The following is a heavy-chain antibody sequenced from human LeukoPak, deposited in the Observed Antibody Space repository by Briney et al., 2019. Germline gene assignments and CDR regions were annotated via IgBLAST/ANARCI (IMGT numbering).Heavy chain of an antibody. CDR2: MNPNSGNT. CDR1: GYTFTSYD. CDR3: ARGHSPVLRFLEWLPAYYMDV. Sequence: ASVKVSCKASGYTFTSYDINWVRQATGQGIEWMGWMNPNSGNTGYAQKFQGRVTMTRNTSISTAYMELSSLRSEDTAVYYCARGHSPVLRFLEWLPAYYMDVWGKGTTVTVSS. D-gene: IGHD3-3*01. J-gene: IGHJ6*03. V-gene: IGHV1-8*01.